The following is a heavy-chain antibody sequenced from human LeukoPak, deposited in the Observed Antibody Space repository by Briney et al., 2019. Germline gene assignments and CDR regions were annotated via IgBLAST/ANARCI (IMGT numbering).Heavy chain of an antibody. D-gene: IGHD6-19*01. CDR2: ISGSGGST. CDR3: AKQASGSSGWYLAGPYYYMDV. J-gene: IGHJ6*03. V-gene: IGHV3-23*01. Sequence: GGSLRLSCAASGFTFSSYAMSWVRQAPGKGLEWVSAISGSGGSTYYADSVKGRFTISRDNSKNTLYLQMNSLRAEDTAVYYCAKQASGSSGWYLAGPYYYMDVWGKGTTVTVSS. CDR1: GFTFSSYA.